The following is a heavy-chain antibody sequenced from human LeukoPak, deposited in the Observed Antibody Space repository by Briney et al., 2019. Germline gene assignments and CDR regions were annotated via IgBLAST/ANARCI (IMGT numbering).Heavy chain of an antibody. Sequence: PGGSLRFSCAASGFTFSDYYMSWIRQAPGKGLEWVSYISSSGSTIYYADSVKGRFTISRDNSKNTLYLQMNGLRAEDTAVYYCAKDSPVTTISYYFDYWGQGTLVTVSS. J-gene: IGHJ4*02. CDR1: GFTFSDYY. CDR2: ISSSGSTI. D-gene: IGHD5-12*01. CDR3: AKDSPVTTISYYFDY. V-gene: IGHV3-11*01.